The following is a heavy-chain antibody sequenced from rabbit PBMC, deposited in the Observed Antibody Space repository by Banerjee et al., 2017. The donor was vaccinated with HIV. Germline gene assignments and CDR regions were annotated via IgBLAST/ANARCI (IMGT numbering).Heavy chain of an antibody. J-gene: IGHJ4*01. Sequence: QEQLVESGGGLVTLGGSLKLSCKASGIDFSSYGISWVRQAPGKGLEWIACIAAGSSGSTYYASWAKGRFTISKTSSTTVTLQMTSLTAADTATYFCARGGLWGPGTLVTVS. V-gene: IGHV1S45*01. CDR2: IAAGSSGST. CDR1: GIDFSSYG. CDR3: ARGGL.